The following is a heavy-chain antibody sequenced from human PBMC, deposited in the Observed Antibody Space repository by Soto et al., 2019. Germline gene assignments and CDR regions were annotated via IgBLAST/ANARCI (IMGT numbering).Heavy chain of an antibody. CDR3: AAEAYYYDSSGYPS. CDR2: INAGNGNT. Sequence: ASVKVSCKASGYTCTSYAMHWVLQAPGQRLEWMGWINAGNGNTKYSQKFQGRVTITRDTSASTAYMELSSLRSEDTAVYYCAAEAYYYDSSGYPSWGQGTLVTVSS. D-gene: IGHD3-22*01. V-gene: IGHV1-3*01. J-gene: IGHJ5*02. CDR1: GYTCTSYA.